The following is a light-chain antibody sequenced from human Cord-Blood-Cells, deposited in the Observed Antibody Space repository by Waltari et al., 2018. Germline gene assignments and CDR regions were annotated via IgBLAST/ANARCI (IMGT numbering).Light chain of an antibody. CDR1: SSDVGGYTY. CDR3: SSYAGSNNYV. CDR2: EVS. J-gene: IGLJ1*01. Sequence: QSALTPPPSASGSPGQSVTISATGPSSDVGGYTYVSWYQPHPGKAPKPMIYEVSTRPSGVPDRFSGSKSGNTASLTVSGLQAEDEADYYCSSYAGSNNYVFGTGTKVTVL. V-gene: IGLV2-8*01.